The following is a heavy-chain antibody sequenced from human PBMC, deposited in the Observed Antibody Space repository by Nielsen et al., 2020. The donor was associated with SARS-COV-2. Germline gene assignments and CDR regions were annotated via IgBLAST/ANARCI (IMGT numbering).Heavy chain of an antibody. D-gene: IGHD3-22*01. CDR2: IIPIFGTA. Sequence: SVKVSCKASGGTFSSYAVSWVRQAPGQGLEWMGGIIPIFGTANYAQKFQGRVTITADESTSTAYMELSSLRSEDTAVYYCASSRYYYDSSGYYYNYFDYWGQGTLVTVSS. V-gene: IGHV1-69*13. J-gene: IGHJ4*02. CDR3: ASSRYYYDSSGYYYNYFDY. CDR1: GGTFSSYA.